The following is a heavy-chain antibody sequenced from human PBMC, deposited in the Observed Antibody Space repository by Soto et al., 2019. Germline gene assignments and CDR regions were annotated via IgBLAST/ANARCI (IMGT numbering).Heavy chain of an antibody. CDR2: INHSGST. CDR1: GGSFRGYY. J-gene: IGHJ6*02. Sequence: SETLSLTCAVYGGSFRGYYWGWIRPPPGKGLEGIGGINHSGSTNYNPSLKSRVTISVDTSKNQFSLKLSSVTAADTAVYYCARGYSSSWYYYYYGMDVWGQGTTVTVSS. D-gene: IGHD6-13*01. CDR3: ARGYSSSWYYYYYGMDV. V-gene: IGHV4-34*01.